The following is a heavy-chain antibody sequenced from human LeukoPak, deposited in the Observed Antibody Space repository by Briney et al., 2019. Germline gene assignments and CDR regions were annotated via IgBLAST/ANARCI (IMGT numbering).Heavy chain of an antibody. Sequence: GGSLRLSCATSGFIFDISAMTWVRQAPGTGLEWSSTIDGTGFSTFYPDSVKGRFTVSRDKSRNTVFLQLSSLRVDDTAIYFCAKARGYSFGSLEHWGPGTLVTVSS. D-gene: IGHD5-18*01. CDR2: IDGTGFST. CDR1: GFIFDISA. CDR3: AKARGYSFGSLEH. V-gene: IGHV3-23*01. J-gene: IGHJ4*02.